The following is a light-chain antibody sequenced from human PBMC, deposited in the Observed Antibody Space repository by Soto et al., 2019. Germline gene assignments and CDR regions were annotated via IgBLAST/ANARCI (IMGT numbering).Light chain of an antibody. J-gene: IGKJ1*01. CDR2: DAF. Sequence: EIVLTQSPGTLSLSPGERATLSCRASQSVSSSYLAWYQQKPGQAPRLLIYDAFRRATGIPDRFSGSGSGTDFTLTISRLESEDFAVYYCHLYGSSLWTFGQGTQVEIK. V-gene: IGKV3-20*01. CDR1: QSVSSSY. CDR3: HLYGSSLWT.